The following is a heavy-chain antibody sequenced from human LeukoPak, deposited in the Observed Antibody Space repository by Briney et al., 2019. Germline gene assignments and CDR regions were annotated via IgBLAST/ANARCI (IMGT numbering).Heavy chain of an antibody. V-gene: IGHV3-21*01. D-gene: IGHD4-17*01. CDR1: GFTFSSYS. Sequence: GGSLRLSCAASGFTFSSYSMNWVRQAPGKGLEWVSSISSSNSYIYYADSVKGRFTISRDNAKNSLYLQMNSLRAEDTAVYYCARGDATVTTGYYYMDVWGKGTTVTVPS. CDR2: ISSSNSYI. J-gene: IGHJ6*03. CDR3: ARGDATVTTGYYYMDV.